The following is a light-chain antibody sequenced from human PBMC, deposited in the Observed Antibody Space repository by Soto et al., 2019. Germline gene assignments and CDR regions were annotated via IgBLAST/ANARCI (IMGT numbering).Light chain of an antibody. Sequence: DIQMTQSPSTLSASVVDRVTITCRASERISSWLAWYQQKPGKAPKLLIYKASTLESGVPSNFSGSGSGTEFTLTISSLQPEDFATYYCQQYNSYPWTFGQGTKVDIK. CDR2: KAS. V-gene: IGKV1-5*03. CDR1: ERISSW. CDR3: QQYNSYPWT. J-gene: IGKJ1*01.